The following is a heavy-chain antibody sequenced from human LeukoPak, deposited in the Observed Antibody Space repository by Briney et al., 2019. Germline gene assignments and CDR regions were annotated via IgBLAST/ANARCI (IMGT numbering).Heavy chain of an antibody. V-gene: IGHV3-23*01. CDR1: GFTFSSYA. CDR3: AKRRGLELLYYYYMDV. D-gene: IGHD1-7*01. J-gene: IGHJ6*03. CDR2: ISGSGGST. Sequence: GGSLRLSCAASGFTFSSYAMTWVRHAPGKGLEWVSAISGSGGSTYYADSVKGRFTISRDNSKNTLFLQMNSLRAEDTAVYYCAKRRGLELLYYYYMDVWGKGTTVTVSS.